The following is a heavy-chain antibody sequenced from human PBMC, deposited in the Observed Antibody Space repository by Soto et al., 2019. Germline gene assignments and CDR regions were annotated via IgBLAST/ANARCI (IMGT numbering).Heavy chain of an antibody. D-gene: IGHD3-9*01. CDR1: GDTFTSYG. V-gene: IGHV1-18*01. CDR2: ISAYNGNT. CDR3: ARDTYYDILTGFWFDP. Sequence: GASVKVSCKASGDTFTSYGISWVRQAPGQGLEWMGWISAYNGNTNYAQKLQGRVTMTTDTSTSTAYMELRSLRSDDAAVYYCARDTYYDILTGFWFDPWGQGTLVTVSS. J-gene: IGHJ5*02.